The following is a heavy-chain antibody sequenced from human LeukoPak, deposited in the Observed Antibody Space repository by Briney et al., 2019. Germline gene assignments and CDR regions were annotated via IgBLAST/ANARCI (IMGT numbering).Heavy chain of an antibody. V-gene: IGHV4-39*07. CDR2: IYYSGST. J-gene: IGHJ1*01. CDR3: ARSGYCTNDVCYPKR. Sequence: SETLSLTCTVSGGSISSSSYYWGWIRQPPGKGLEWIGSIYYSGSTYYNPSLKSRVTISVDTSKNQFSLKLSSVTAADTAVYYCARSGYCTNDVCYPKRWGQGTLVTVSS. D-gene: IGHD2-8*01. CDR1: GGSISSSSYY.